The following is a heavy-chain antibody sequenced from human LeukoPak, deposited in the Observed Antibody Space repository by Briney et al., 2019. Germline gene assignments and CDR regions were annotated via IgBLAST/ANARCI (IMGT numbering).Heavy chain of an antibody. V-gene: IGHV3-30*04. Sequence: GGSLRLSCAASGFTFSRYGMHWVRQAPGKGLEWVTAISYDGSNKYYADSVKGRFTISRDNSKNTLYLQMNSLRAEDTAVYYCARDSVFAYYYDSSGRPGYFDYWGQGTLVTVSS. CDR3: ARDSVFAYYYDSSGRPGYFDY. D-gene: IGHD3-22*01. CDR1: GFTFSRYG. CDR2: ISYDGSNK. J-gene: IGHJ4*02.